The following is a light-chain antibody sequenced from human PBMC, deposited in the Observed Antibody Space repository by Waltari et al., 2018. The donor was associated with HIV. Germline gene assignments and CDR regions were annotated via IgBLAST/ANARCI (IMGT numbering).Light chain of an antibody. CDR3: CSYAGSYTFV. CDR2: DVS. J-gene: IGLJ1*01. V-gene: IGLV2-11*02. Sequence: QSALTQPRPVSGSPGQAVSISCTGTSSDGGGRYFVSWYQQHPVKAPKLMIFDVSKRPSGVPGRFSGSKSGHTASLTISGLQSEDEADYYCCSYAGSYTFVFGSGTKVTVL. CDR1: SSDGGGRYF.